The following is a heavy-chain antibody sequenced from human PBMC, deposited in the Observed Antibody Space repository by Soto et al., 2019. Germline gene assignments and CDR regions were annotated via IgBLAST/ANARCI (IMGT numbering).Heavy chain of an antibody. CDR2: LYTDDTA. CDR3: ARVDTSYTDVDH. V-gene: IGHV3-66*01. Sequence: EVQLVESGGDLVQPGGSLRLSCAVSGFSVSGMYMTWVRQVPGKGLEWISLLYTDDTAYYADSVKGRFTISKDSSKDTLFRQMNGLRAEDTAVYYCARVDTSYTDVDHWGQGTLVTVSS. CDR1: GFSVSGMY. D-gene: IGHD5-18*01. J-gene: IGHJ4*02.